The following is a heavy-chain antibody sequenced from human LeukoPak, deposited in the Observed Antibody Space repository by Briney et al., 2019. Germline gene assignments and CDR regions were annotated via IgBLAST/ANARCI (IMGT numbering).Heavy chain of an antibody. J-gene: IGHJ4*02. V-gene: IGHV3-23*01. CDR3: AKRSSGWYFFDY. CDR2: ISGSGGST. D-gene: IGHD6-19*01. Sequence: SGGSLRLSCAASGYTFSSYAMSWVRQAPGKGLEWVSAISGSGGSTYYADSVKGRFTISRDNSKNTLYPQMNSLRAEDTAVYYCAKRSSGWYFFDYWGQGTLVTVSS. CDR1: GYTFSSYA.